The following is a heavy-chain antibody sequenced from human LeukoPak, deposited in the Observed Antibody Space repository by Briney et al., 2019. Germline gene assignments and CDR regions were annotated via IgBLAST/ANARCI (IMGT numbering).Heavy chain of an antibody. CDR3: VREDYYDRYFDY. CDR1: GCTFSSYS. V-gene: IGHV3-21*01. CDR2: ISSSGDYI. Sequence: GGSLRLSCAASGCTFSSYSVNWVRQAPGKGLEWVSSISSSGDYIYYADSVKGRFTISRDNAKSSLSLHMNSLRAEDTAVYYCVREDYYDRYFDYWGQGALVTVSS. D-gene: IGHD3-22*01. J-gene: IGHJ4*02.